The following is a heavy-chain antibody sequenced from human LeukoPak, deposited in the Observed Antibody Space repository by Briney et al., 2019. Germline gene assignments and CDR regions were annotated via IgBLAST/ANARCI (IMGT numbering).Heavy chain of an antibody. J-gene: IGHJ4*02. CDR3: AGIDYGSRSYYNGGFDY. D-gene: IGHD3-10*01. CDR1: GGSISSSNW. Sequence: SETLSLTCAVSGGSISSSNWWSWVRQPPGKGLEWIGEIYYSGSTYYNPSFKSRVTISVDTSRNQFSLKMSSVTAADTAMYYCAGIDYGSRSYYNGGFDYWGQGTLVTVSS. V-gene: IGHV4-4*02. CDR2: IYYSGST.